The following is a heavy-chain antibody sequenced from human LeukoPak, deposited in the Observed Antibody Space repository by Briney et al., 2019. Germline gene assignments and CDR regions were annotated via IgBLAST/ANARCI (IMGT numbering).Heavy chain of an antibody. CDR1: GGSFSGYY. D-gene: IGHD2-2*01. J-gene: IGHJ5*02. Sequence: NASETLSLTCAVYGGSFSGYYWSWIRQPPGKGLEWIGEINHSGSTNYNPSLKSRVTISVDTSKNQFSLKLSSVTAADTAVYYCARGAPAATFDPWGQGTLVTVSS. CDR3: ARGAPAATFDP. V-gene: IGHV4-34*01. CDR2: INHSGST.